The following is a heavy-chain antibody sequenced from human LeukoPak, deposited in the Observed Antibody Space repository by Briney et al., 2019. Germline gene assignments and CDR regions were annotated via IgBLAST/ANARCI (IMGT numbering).Heavy chain of an antibody. Sequence: NPSETLSLTCAVYGGSFSGYYWSWIRQPPGKGLEWIGEINHSGSTNYNPSLKSRVTISVDTSKSQFSLKLSSVTAADTAVYYCARTLFDDFWSGYYGNWFDPWGQGTLVTVSS. CDR3: ARTLFDDFWSGYYGNWFDP. V-gene: IGHV4-34*01. D-gene: IGHD3-3*01. CDR1: GGSFSGYY. J-gene: IGHJ5*02. CDR2: INHSGST.